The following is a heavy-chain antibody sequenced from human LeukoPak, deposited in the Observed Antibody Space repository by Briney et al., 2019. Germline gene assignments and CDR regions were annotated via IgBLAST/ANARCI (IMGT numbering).Heavy chain of an antibody. CDR2: INPNRGGT. CDR1: GYTFTGYY. J-gene: IGHJ4*02. Sequence: ASVKVSCKASGYTFTGYYMHWVRQAPGQGLEWMGWINPNRGGTNYAQKFQGRVTMTRDTSVSTAYMELSRLRSDDTAVYYCARAPVIGYDHYYFDYWGQGTLVTVSS. CDR3: ARAPVIGYDHYYFDY. D-gene: IGHD5-12*01. V-gene: IGHV1-2*02.